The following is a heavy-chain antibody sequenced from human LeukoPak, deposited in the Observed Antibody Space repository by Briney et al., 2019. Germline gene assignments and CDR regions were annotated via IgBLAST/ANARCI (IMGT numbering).Heavy chain of an antibody. V-gene: IGHV4-61*02. CDR1: GGSISSGSYY. CDR2: IYTSGST. Sequence: PSETLSLTCTVSGGSISSGSYYWSWIRQPAGKGLEWIGRIYTSGSTNYNPSLKSRVTISVDTSKNQFSLKLSSVTAADTAVYYCARDRSSSGYFDCWGQGTLVTVSS. CDR3: ARDRSSSGYFDC. D-gene: IGHD6-13*01. J-gene: IGHJ4*02.